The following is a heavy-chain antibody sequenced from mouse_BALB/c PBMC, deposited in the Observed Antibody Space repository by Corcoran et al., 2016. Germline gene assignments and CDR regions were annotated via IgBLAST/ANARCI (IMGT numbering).Heavy chain of an antibody. CDR1: GYSFTGYY. V-gene: IGHV1-26*01. J-gene: IGHJ3*01. CDR3: ARPPYGSSAWFAY. CDR2: INPYNGAT. Sequence: GTELVKPGASVKISCKASGYSFTGYYMHWVKQSHVKSLEWIGRINPYNGATSYNQNFKDKASLTVDKSSSTAYMELHSLTSEDSAVYYCARPPYGSSAWFAYWGQGTLVTVSA. D-gene: IGHD1-1*01.